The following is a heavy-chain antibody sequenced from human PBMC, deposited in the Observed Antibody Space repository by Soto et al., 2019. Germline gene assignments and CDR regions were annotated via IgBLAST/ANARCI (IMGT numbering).Heavy chain of an antibody. CDR1: GGSVSRYY. CDR2: IHYTGST. D-gene: IGHD1-1*01. CDR3: ARDLTISSTDGPLDP. Sequence: SETLAITCTVSGGSVSRYYWTWIRQPPGKGLEWIGNIHYTGSTNYNPSLKSRVTILLGTSTSQFSLKVSSVTAADTAVYYCARDLTISSTDGPLDPWGHGTLVTVSS. J-gene: IGHJ5*02. V-gene: IGHV4-59*02.